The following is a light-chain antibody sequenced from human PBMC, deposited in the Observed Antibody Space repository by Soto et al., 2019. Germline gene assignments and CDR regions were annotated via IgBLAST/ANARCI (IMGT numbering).Light chain of an antibody. Sequence: DIQMTQSPSTLSASVGDRVTITCRASQSISSGLAWYQQNPGKAPSLLIFDACTLHSGVPSRFSGSGSGTDFTLTISSLQPYDFATYYCPQFAISTTFGQGTKVHIK. CDR2: DAC. CDR3: PQFAISTT. CDR1: QSISSG. V-gene: IGKV1-5*01. J-gene: IGKJ1*01.